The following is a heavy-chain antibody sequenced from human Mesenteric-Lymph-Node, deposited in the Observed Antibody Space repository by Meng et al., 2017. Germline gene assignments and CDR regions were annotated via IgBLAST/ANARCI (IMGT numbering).Heavy chain of an antibody. Sequence: QVQLPGSGPGLVKPSGTRSLTCTVSGDSISSDIWWSWVRQPPGKGLEWIGEVYHRGDTNYNPSLKSRVDISVDKSKNQFYLSLFSVTAADTAVYYCGRDQGRELINHWGQGTLVTVSS. CDR2: VYHRGDT. D-gene: IGHD1-7*01. J-gene: IGHJ4*02. V-gene: IGHV4-4*02. CDR1: GDSISSDIW. CDR3: GRDQGRELINH.